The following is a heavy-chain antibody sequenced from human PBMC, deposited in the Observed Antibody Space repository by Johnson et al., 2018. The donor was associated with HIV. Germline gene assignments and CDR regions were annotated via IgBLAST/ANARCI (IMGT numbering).Heavy chain of an antibody. V-gene: IGHV3-9*01. CDR2: INWNSGTI. Sequence: VLLVESGGGLVQPGRSLRLSCAASGFTFDDYAMHWVRQVPGKGLDWVSGINWNSGTIGYADSVKGRFTISRDNAKNSLYLQMNRLRAEDTALYYCAKTMAQGEYAFDIWGQGTMVTVSS. J-gene: IGHJ3*02. CDR3: AKTMAQGEYAFDI. D-gene: IGHD3-10*01. CDR1: GFTFDDYA.